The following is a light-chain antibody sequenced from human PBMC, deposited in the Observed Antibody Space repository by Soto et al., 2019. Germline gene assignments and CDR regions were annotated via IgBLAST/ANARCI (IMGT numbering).Light chain of an antibody. CDR3: QHYKDYSWT. V-gene: IGKV1-5*03. J-gene: IGKJ1*01. CDR2: TTS. Sequence: DIHLTQSPSTLSASVGEGITITCRPRQSISRWLAWYQQKPGKAPKLLIYTTSSLESGVPSRFSGSGSGTEFTLTISTLQPDDFATYYCQHYKDYSWTFGQGTKVEIK. CDR1: QSISRW.